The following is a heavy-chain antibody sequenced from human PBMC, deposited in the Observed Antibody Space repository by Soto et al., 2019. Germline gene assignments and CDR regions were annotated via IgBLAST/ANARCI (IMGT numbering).Heavy chain of an antibody. CDR1: GGSFNTYA. Sequence: QLQLVQSGAEVKKPGSSVKVSCKASGGSFNTYAISWLRLAPGQGLEWMGGIIPMFDRANYAQKFQGRVTITSDESTRTAYVEVDSLSSEDTAVYYGATGGQTGVLNAWFAFDIWGEGTVVTVAS. CDR3: ATGGQTGVLNAWFAFDI. V-gene: IGHV1-69*01. J-gene: IGHJ3*02. D-gene: IGHD7-27*01. CDR2: IIPMFDRA.